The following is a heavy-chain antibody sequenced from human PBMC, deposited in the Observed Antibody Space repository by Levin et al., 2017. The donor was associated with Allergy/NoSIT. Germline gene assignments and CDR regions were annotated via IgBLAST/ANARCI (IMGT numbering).Heavy chain of an antibody. Sequence: GGSLRLSCAASGFTFSSYGMHWVRQAPGKGLEWVAVISYDGSNKYYADSVKGRFTISRDNSKNTLYLQMNSLRAEDTAVYYCAKDSFYGGTFIFDYWGQGTLVTVSS. CDR1: GFTFSSYG. V-gene: IGHV3-30*18. J-gene: IGHJ4*02. D-gene: IGHD4-23*01. CDR2: ISYDGSNK. CDR3: AKDSFYGGTFIFDY.